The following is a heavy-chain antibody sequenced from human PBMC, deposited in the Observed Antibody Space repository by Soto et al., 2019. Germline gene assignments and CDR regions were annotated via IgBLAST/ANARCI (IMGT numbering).Heavy chain of an antibody. Sequence: QVQLVQSGAAVKKPGSSVKVPCKASGGTFSSYTISWVRQAPGQGLEWMGRIIPILGIANYAQKFQGRVTITADKATSTAYMEVSSLRSEDTAVYYCASDVSRYDYIWGSYRASRWGQGTLVTVSS. J-gene: IGHJ4*02. CDR2: IIPILGIA. D-gene: IGHD3-16*02. V-gene: IGHV1-69*02. CDR1: GGTFSSYT. CDR3: ASDVSRYDYIWGSYRASR.